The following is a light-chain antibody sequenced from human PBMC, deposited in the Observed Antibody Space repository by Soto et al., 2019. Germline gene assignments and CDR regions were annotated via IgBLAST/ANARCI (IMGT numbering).Light chain of an antibody. V-gene: IGLV4-69*01. CDR3: QTWGTGIVV. Sequence: QSVLTQSPSASASLGASVKLTCTLSSGHSSYAIAWHQQQPEQGPRYLMKLNSDGSHSKGDGIPDRFSGSSSGAERYLTISSPQSEDEADYYCQTWGTGIVVFGGGTKVTVL. J-gene: IGLJ2*01. CDR1: SGHSSYA. CDR2: LNSDGSH.